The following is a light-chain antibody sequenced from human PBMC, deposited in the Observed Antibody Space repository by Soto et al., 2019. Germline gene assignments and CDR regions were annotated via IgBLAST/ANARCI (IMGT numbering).Light chain of an antibody. Sequence: EIVLPQSPGALSLSPGARSPLSGRASQSINSRYLAWYQQKPGQAPRRLIYRASTRAADIPDRFRGSGSGTDFTLTISRLEPEDFAVYYCKQYDTSPLTFGGGTKVDIK. CDR3: KQYDTSPLT. J-gene: IGKJ4*01. CDR2: RAS. CDR1: QSINSRY. V-gene: IGKV3-20*01.